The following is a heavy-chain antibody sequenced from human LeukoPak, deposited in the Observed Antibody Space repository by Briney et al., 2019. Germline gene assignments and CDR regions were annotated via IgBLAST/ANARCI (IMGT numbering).Heavy chain of an antibody. Sequence: GGSLRLSCTTSGFNFRAYWMGWVRQAPGKGLEWVSYISSGGNTIYYADSVKGRFTISRDNAKNSLYLQLNSLRAEDTAVYYCAQREAFTSSWGQGTLVAVSS. CDR3: AQREAFTSS. D-gene: IGHD3-3*01. CDR2: ISSGGNTI. V-gene: IGHV3-11*01. J-gene: IGHJ1*01. CDR1: GFNFRAYW.